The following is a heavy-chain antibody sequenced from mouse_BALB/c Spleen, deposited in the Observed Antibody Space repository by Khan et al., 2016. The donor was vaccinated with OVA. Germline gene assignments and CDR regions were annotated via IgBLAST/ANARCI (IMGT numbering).Heavy chain of an antibody. Sequence: QVQLKESGPGLVAPSPNLSITCTVSGFSLSDYGVSWIRQPPGKGLEWLGVIWGGGSTYYNSALKSRLSISKDNSKSQVFLKMSSLQSDDTAMFYCAKGVWSYYYTLDYWGQGTSVTVSS. CDR3: AKGVWSYYYTLDY. V-gene: IGHV2-6-5*01. J-gene: IGHJ4*01. CDR2: IWGGGST. CDR1: GFSLSDYG.